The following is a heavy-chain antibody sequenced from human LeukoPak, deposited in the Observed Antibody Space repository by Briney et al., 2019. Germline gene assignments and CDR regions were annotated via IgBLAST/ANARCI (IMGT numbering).Heavy chain of an antibody. V-gene: IGHV4-39*01. J-gene: IGHJ3*02. D-gene: IGHD3-10*01. CDR2: IYYSGST. Sequence: SETLSLTCTVSGGSISSSSYYWGWIRQPPGKGLEWIGSIYYSGSTYYNPSLKSRVTISVDTSKNQFSLKLSSVTAADTAVYYCASPMAQAYDAFDIWGQGTMATVSS. CDR1: GGSISSSSYY. CDR3: ASPMAQAYDAFDI.